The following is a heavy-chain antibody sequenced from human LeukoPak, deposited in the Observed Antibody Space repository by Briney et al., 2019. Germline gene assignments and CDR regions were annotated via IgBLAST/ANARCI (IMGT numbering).Heavy chain of an antibody. Sequence: PSETLSLTCTVSGGSISNYYWSWTRQPAGKGLEWIGRINTSGSTNYNPSLKSRVTMSADTSKNQFSLQLSSVTATDTAVYYCARGRAVAEYWGQGILVTVSS. CDR2: INTSGST. CDR3: ARGRAVAEY. J-gene: IGHJ4*02. D-gene: IGHD6-19*01. V-gene: IGHV4-4*07. CDR1: GGSISNYY.